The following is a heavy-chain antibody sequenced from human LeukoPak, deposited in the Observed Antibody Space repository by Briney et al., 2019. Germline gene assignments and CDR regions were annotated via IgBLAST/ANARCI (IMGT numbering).Heavy chain of an antibody. CDR3: AERVTGIAADDY. CDR2: ISYVGSNK. Sequence: PGRSLRLSCAASGFTFSSYGMHWVRQAPGKGLEWVAVISYVGSNKYYADSVKGRFTISRDNSKNTLYLQMNSLRAEDTAVYYCAERVTGIAADDYWGQGTLVTVSS. J-gene: IGHJ4*02. V-gene: IGHV3-30*03. D-gene: IGHD6-13*01. CDR1: GFTFSSYG.